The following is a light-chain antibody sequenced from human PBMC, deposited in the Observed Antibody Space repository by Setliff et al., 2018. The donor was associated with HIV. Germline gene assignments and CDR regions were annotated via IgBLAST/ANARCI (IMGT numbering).Light chain of an antibody. V-gene: IGLV1-44*01. CDR3: ATWDDRLNAGV. CDR2: TNN. CDR1: FSNIGNNA. Sequence: QSVLTQPPSASGTPGQRVTISCSGRFSNIGNNAVSWYQQFPGTAPKLLIYTNNQRPSGVPDRFSGSKSDTSASLAISGLQSEDESDYYCATWDDRLNAGVFGGGTKVTVL. J-gene: IGLJ3*02.